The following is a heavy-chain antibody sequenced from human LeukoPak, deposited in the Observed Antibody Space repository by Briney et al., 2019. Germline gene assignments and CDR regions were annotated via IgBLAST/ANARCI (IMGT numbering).Heavy chain of an antibody. D-gene: IGHD3-10*01. CDR1: GYTFTSYY. J-gene: IGHJ4*02. Sequence: WASVKVSCKASGYTFTSYYMHWVRQAPGQGLEWMGIINPSGGSTSYAQKFQGRVTMTRDMSTSTVYMELSSLRSEDTAVYHCARAIHYGSGSYYNRRGFDYWGQGTLVTVSS. CDR3: ARAIHYGSGSYYNRRGFDY. V-gene: IGHV1-46*01. CDR2: INPSGGST.